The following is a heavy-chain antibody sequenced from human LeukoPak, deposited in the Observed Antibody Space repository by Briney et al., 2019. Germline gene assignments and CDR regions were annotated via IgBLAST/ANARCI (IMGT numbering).Heavy chain of an antibody. CDR2: ISGSSTYI. D-gene: IGHD6-6*01. CDR3: ARVGDQALPEYSSSDY. J-gene: IGHJ4*02. Sequence: GGSLRLSCAASGFTFSSYSMNWVRQAPGKGLEWVSSISGSSTYIYYADSVKGRFTISRDNAKNSLYLQMNSLRAEDTAVYYCARVGDQALPEYSSSDYWGQGTLVTVSS. V-gene: IGHV3-21*01. CDR1: GFTFSSYS.